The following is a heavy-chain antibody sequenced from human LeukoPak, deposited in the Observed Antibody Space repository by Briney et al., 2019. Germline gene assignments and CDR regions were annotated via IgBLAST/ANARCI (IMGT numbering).Heavy chain of an antibody. D-gene: IGHD3-10*01. J-gene: IGHJ6*02. V-gene: IGHV3-43*02. CDR3: ARTPPSGELFLQSYFYYGMDV. CDR1: GFTFDDFA. Sequence: PGGSLRLSCAASGFTFDDFAMHWVRQTPGKGLEWVSTISGDGGYTYYADSVKGRFTISRDNSKNSLYLQMNSLRTEDTALYYCARTPPSGELFLQSYFYYGMDVWGQGTTVTVSS. CDR2: ISGDGGYT.